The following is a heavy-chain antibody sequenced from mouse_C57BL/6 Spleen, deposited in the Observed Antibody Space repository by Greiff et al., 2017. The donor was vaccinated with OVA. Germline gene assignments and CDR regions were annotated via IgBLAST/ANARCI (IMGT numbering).Heavy chain of an antibody. J-gene: IGHJ3*01. CDR2: ISDGGSYT. Sequence: EVHLVESGGGLVKPGGSLKLSCAASGFTFSSYAMSWVRQTPEKRLAWVATISDGGSYTYYPDNVKGRFTISRDNAKNNLYLQMSLLKSEDTAMYYCARPGQDDYCCFACWGKGALVAVST. V-gene: IGHV5-4*01. D-gene: IGHD2-4*01. CDR1: GFTFSSYA. CDR3: ARPGQDDYCCFAC.